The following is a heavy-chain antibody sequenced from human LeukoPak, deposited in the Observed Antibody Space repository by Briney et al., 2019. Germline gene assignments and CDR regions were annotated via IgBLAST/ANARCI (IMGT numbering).Heavy chain of an antibody. CDR2: IKSKTDGGTT. Sequence: GGSLRLSCAASGFTYSNAWMSWVRQAPGKGLEWVGRIKSKTDGGTTDYAAPVKGRFTISRDDSKNTLYLQMNSLKTEDTAVYYCTTSPPYCSGGSCFDYWGQGTLVTVSS. J-gene: IGHJ4*02. D-gene: IGHD2-15*01. CDR1: GFTYSNAW. CDR3: TTSPPYCSGGSCFDY. V-gene: IGHV3-15*01.